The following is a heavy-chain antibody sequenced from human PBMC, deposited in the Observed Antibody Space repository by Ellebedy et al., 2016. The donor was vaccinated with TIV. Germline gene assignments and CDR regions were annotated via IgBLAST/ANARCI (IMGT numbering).Heavy chain of an antibody. CDR1: GFTFSSYT. D-gene: IGHD3-10*01. J-gene: IGHJ6*02. Sequence: GESLKISCAASGFTFSSYTMSWVRQAPGKELEWVSAISGSGGSTYYADSVRGRFTISRDNSKNTLYLQMNSLRAEDTAVYYCTKDRGDFAYGMDVWGQGTTVTVSS. V-gene: IGHV3-23*01. CDR2: ISGSGGST. CDR3: TKDRGDFAYGMDV.